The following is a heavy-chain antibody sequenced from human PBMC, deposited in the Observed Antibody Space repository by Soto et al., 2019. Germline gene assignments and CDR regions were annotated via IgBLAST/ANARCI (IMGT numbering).Heavy chain of an antibody. D-gene: IGHD6-13*01. V-gene: IGHV3-21*01. Sequence: VGSLRLSCAASGFTFRSFTMNWVRQAPGRGLEWVSTISSNSAYIYYTDALRGRFTISRDNAKNSLHLQMNSLRAEDTAVYYCTRDASRDSSARGWFDPWGPGTLVTVSS. J-gene: IGHJ5*02. CDR2: ISSNSAYI. CDR1: GFTFRSFT. CDR3: TRDASRDSSARGWFDP.